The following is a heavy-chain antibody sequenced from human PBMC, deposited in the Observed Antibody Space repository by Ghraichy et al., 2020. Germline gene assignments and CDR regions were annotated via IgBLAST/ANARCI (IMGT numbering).Heavy chain of an antibody. CDR2: ITGSEEDP. Sequence: GGSLRLSCAASGFSFSTNAMTWFRQAPGKGLEWVSSITGSEEDPFYADSVKGRFSVSRDSSRRTLYLEMNNLRVEDTAVYYCAMRDGDNRRDYWGQG. V-gene: IGHV3-23*01. CDR1: GFSFSTNA. J-gene: IGHJ4*02. D-gene: IGHD5-24*01. CDR3: AMRDGDNRRDY.